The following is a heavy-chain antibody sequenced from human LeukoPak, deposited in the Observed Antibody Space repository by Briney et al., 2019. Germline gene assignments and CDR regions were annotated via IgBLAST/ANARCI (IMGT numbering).Heavy chain of an antibody. CDR1: GFTLSSYW. D-gene: IGHD2-2*01. J-gene: IGHJ5*02. Sequence: TGGSLRLSCAASGFTLSSYWMSWVRQAPGKGLEWVANIKQDGSEKYYVDSVKGRFTISRDNAKNSLYLQMNSLRAEDTAVYYCARDDCSSISCYHNWFDPWGQGTLVTVSS. V-gene: IGHV3-7*01. CDR3: ARDDCSSISCYHNWFDP. CDR2: IKQDGSEK.